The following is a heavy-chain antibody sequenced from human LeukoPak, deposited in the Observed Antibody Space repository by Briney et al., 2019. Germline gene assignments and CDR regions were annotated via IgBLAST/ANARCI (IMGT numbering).Heavy chain of an antibody. Sequence: GGSLRLSCAACGSTVSSNYMTWVRQAPGKGLEWVSSISSRSTYIYHADSVKGRCTISRDNAKNSLFLQMNSLRAEDTAVYFCAKSTRAVMAMMDVWGKGTTVTVSS. CDR1: GSTVSSNY. J-gene: IGHJ6*04. CDR2: ISSRSTYI. D-gene: IGHD3-16*01. V-gene: IGHV3-21*01. CDR3: AKSTRAVMAMMDV.